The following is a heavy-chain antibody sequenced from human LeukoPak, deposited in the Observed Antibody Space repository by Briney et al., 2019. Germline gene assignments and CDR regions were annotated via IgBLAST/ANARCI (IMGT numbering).Heavy chain of an antibody. D-gene: IGHD3-10*01. CDR3: ARDRATMVRGRGAFDI. J-gene: IGHJ3*02. Sequence: GGSLRLSCAASGFTFSDYYMSWIRQAPGKGLEWVSYISSSGSTIYYADSVKGRFTISRDNAKNSLYLQMNSLRAEDTAVYYCARDRATMVRGRGAFDIWGQGTMVTVSS. V-gene: IGHV3-11*04. CDR1: GFTFSDYY. CDR2: ISSSGSTI.